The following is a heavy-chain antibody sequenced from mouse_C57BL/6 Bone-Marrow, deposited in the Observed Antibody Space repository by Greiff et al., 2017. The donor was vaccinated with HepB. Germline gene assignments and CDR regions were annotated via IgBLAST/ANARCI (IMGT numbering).Heavy chain of an antibody. V-gene: IGHV5-16*01. CDR1: GFTFSDYY. J-gene: IGHJ2*01. Sequence: EVKLVESEGGLVQPGRSMKLSCTASGFTFSDYYMAWVRQVPEKGLEWVANINYDGSSTYYLDSLKSRFIISRDNAKNILYLQMSSLKSEDTATYYCAREWLLPFDYWGQGTTLTVSS. CDR3: AREWLLPFDY. D-gene: IGHD2-3*01. CDR2: INYDGSST.